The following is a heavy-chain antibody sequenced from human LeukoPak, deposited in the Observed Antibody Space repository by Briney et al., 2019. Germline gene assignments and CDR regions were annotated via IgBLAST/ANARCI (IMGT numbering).Heavy chain of an antibody. V-gene: IGHV3-23*01. CDR3: AKVGGYSSSWYGIPGYYYYYMDV. CDR1: GFTLSSYG. D-gene: IGHD6-13*01. CDR2: ISGSGDRT. Sequence: PGGTLRLSCAASGFTLSSYGMSWVRQAPGKGLEWVSAISGSGDRTYYADSVKGRFTISRDNSKNTLYLQMNSLRAEDTAVYYCAKVGGYSSSWYGIPGYYYYYMDVWGKGTTVTVSS. J-gene: IGHJ6*03.